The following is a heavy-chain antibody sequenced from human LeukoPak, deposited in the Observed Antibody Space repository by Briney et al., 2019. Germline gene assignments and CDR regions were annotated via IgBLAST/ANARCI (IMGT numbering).Heavy chain of an antibody. V-gene: IGHV4-4*07. CDR3: ARVIKYYYGSGSYYMAFDI. CDR1: GGSISSYY. CDR2: IHTSGST. J-gene: IGHJ3*02. Sequence: SETLSLTCTVSGGSISSYYWSWIRQPAGKGLEWIGRIHTSGSTNYNPSLKSRVTMSVDTSKNQFSLKLSSVTAADTAVYYCARVIKYYYGSGSYYMAFDIWGQGTMVTVSS. D-gene: IGHD3-10*01.